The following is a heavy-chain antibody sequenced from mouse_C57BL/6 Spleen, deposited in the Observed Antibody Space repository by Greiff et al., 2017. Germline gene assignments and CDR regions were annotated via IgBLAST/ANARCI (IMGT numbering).Heavy chain of an antibody. J-gene: IGHJ4*01. Sequence: EVMLVESGGGLVKPGGSLKLSCAASGFTFSSYTMSWVRQTPEKRLEWVATISGGGGNTYYPDSVKGRFTISRDTAKNTLYLQMSSLRSEDTALYYCARHRHYSNYGAYYAMDYWGQGTSVTVSS. CDR1: GFTFSSYT. D-gene: IGHD2-5*01. CDR2: ISGGGGNT. V-gene: IGHV5-9*01. CDR3: ARHRHYSNYGAYYAMDY.